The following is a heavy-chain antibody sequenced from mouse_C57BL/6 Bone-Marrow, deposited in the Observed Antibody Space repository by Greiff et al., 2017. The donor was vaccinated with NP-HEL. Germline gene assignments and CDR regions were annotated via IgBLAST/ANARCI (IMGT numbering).Heavy chain of an antibody. V-gene: IGHV2-3*01. J-gene: IGHJ3*01. CDR3: AKDDGYSACFAY. Sequence: QVQLKESGPGLVAPSPSLSITCTVSGFSLTSYGVSWVRQPPGKGLEWLGVIWGDGSTNYHSALISSLGTSTDNSKSQVFLKLNRLQTDDTATDYGAKDDGYSACFAYWGQGTLVTVSA. CDR1: GFSLTSYG. CDR2: IWGDGST. D-gene: IGHD2-3*01.